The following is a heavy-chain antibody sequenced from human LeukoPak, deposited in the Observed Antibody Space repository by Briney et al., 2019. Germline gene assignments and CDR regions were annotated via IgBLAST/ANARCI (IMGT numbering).Heavy chain of an antibody. J-gene: IGHJ4*02. V-gene: IGHV3-23*01. CDR2: ISGSGGSP. CDR1: GLTFSSYA. Sequence: GGSLRLSCAASGLTFSSYALSWVRQAPGKGREWVSAISGSGGSPYYADSVKGRFTISRDNSKNTLYLQMNSLRAEDTAVYYCAKQEEQWLVRGAFDYWGQGTLVTVSS. D-gene: IGHD6-19*01. CDR3: AKQEEQWLVRGAFDY.